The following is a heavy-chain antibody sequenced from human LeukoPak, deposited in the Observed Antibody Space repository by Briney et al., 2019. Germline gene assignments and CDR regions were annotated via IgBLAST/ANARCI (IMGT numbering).Heavy chain of an antibody. J-gene: IGHJ4*02. CDR1: GGSISSYY. D-gene: IGHD3-22*01. Sequence: SETLSLTCTVSGGSISSYYWSWIRQPPGKGLEWIGYIYTSGSTNYNPSLKSRVTISVDTSKNQFSLKLSSVTAADTAVYYCARQTYYYDSSGYYMYYFDYWGQGTLVTVSS. CDR3: ARQTYYYDSSGYYMYYFDY. CDR2: IYTSGST. V-gene: IGHV4-4*09.